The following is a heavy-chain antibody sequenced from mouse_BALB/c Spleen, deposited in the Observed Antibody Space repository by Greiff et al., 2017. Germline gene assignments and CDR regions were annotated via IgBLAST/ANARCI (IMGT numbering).Heavy chain of an antibody. CDR2: IWAGGST. CDR3: AREATVVADYYAMDY. D-gene: IGHD1-1*01. V-gene: IGHV2-9*02. Sequence: VMLVESGPGLVAPSQSLSITCTVSGFSLTSYGVHWVRQPPGKGLEWLGVIWAGGSTNYNSALMSRLSISKDNSKSQVFLKMNSLQTDDTAMYYCAREATVVADYYAMDYWGQGTSVTVSS. CDR1: GFSLTSYG. J-gene: IGHJ4*01.